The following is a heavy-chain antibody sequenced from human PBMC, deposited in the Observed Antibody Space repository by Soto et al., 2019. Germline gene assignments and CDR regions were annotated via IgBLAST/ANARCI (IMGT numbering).Heavy chain of an antibody. CDR1: GGTLSDHG. CDR3: ARGVYGSGNYYTGPSAFDI. CDR2: TIPVFNTA. D-gene: IGHD3-10*01. V-gene: IGHV1-69*06. Sequence: QVQLEQSGAEVKKPGSSMKVSCKASGGTLSDHGVAWLRQAPGQGLEWMGGTIPVFNTAKYAQKFQGRVTVTAYKFTNIAYMELSSLRSEDTAFYFCARGVYGSGNYYTGPSAFDIWGQGTMVIVSS. J-gene: IGHJ3*02.